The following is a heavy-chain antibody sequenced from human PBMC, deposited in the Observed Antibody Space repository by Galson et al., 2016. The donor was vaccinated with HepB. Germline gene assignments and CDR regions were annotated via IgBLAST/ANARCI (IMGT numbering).Heavy chain of an antibody. Sequence: SLRLSCAASALTFRSSAMSWVRQAPGKGLEWVSFISASGNSAYYADSVKGRFTISRDNSKNTLYLQMSSLRAEDTAIYYCASSLSESSGLYGYYYYYMDAWGKGTTVTVSS. D-gene: IGHD6-19*01. CDR1: ALTFRSSA. J-gene: IGHJ6*03. CDR3: ASSLSESSGLYGYYYYYMDA. CDR2: ISASGNSA. V-gene: IGHV3-23*01.